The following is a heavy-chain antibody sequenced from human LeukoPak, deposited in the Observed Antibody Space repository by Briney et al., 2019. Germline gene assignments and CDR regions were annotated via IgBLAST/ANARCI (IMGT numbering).Heavy chain of an antibody. CDR1: GYTFTSYD. Sequence: ASVKVSCKASGYTFTSYDINWVRQATGQGLEWMGWMNPNSGNTGYAQKFQGRVTMTRNTSISTAYMEPSSLRSEDTAVYYCARGYYGSGSSSDAFDIWGQGTMVTVSS. CDR3: ARGYYGSGSSSDAFDI. J-gene: IGHJ3*02. V-gene: IGHV1-8*01. D-gene: IGHD3-10*01. CDR2: MNPNSGNT.